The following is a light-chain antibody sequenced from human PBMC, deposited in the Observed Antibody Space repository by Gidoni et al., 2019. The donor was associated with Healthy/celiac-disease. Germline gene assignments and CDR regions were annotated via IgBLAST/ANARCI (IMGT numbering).Light chain of an antibody. CDR3: QQYDNPPLT. J-gene: IGKJ4*01. CDR2: DAS. CDR1: QNISNY. V-gene: IGKV1-33*01. Sequence: DIQMTQSPSSLSASVGDRVTITCPASQNISNYLNWYQQKPGKAPKLLIYDASNLETGVPSRFSGSGSGTDFTLTISSLQPEDIATYYCQQYDNPPLTFGGGTKVEIK.